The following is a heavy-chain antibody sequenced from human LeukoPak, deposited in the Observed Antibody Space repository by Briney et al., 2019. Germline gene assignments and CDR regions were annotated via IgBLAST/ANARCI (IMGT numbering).Heavy chain of an antibody. CDR1: GYSFTSYW. J-gene: IGHJ5*02. D-gene: IGHD3-10*02. Sequence: GESLKISCKGSGYSFTSYWIGWVRQMPGKGLEWMGIIYPGDSGTRYSPSFQGQVTVSADKSISTAYLQWSSLKASDTAMYYCARQITMLRDGDNWFDPWGQGTLVTVSS. CDR3: ARQITMLRDGDNWFDP. V-gene: IGHV5-51*01. CDR2: IYPGDSGT.